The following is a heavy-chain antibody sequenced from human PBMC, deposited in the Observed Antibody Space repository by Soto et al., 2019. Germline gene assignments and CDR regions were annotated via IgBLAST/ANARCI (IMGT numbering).Heavy chain of an antibody. J-gene: IGHJ4*02. CDR1: GVTFSSPG. Sequence: GAVRLSCAGPGVTFSSPGMDWVRQVPGKGLVWVARMNSAGSSVSYADSVKGRFTVSRDNAKNTLYLQMTSLRVEDTAVYYCARVKWDLPFHWGRGTLVTGSS. D-gene: IGHD1-26*01. CDR2: MNSAGSSV. CDR3: ARVKWDLPFH. V-gene: IGHV3-74*01.